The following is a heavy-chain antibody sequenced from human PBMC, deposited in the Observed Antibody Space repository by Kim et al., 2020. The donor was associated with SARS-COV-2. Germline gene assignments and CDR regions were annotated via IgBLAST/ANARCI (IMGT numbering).Heavy chain of an antibody. D-gene: IGHD3-22*01. V-gene: IGHV1-3*01. CDR3: ARVVDDSSGYYPDY. J-gene: IGHJ4*02. Sequence: SQKFQSRVTITRNTSASTAYMGLSSLRSEDTAVYYCARVVDDSSGYYPDYWGQGTLVTVSS.